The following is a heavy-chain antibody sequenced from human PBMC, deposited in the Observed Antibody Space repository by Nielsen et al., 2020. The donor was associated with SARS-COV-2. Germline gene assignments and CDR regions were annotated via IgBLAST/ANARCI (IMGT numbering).Heavy chain of an antibody. CDR3: KHYYDMDV. Sequence: GESLKISCAASGFTFGDAIIHWVRQASGKGLEWVARIRSKTNNYETSYAASVKGRFTISRDESKNMAYLQMRRLKTDDTAVYYCKHYYDMDVWGQGTTVTVSS. D-gene: IGHD2-21*01. CDR2: IRSKTNNYET. CDR1: GFTFGDAI. V-gene: IGHV3-73*01. J-gene: IGHJ6*02.